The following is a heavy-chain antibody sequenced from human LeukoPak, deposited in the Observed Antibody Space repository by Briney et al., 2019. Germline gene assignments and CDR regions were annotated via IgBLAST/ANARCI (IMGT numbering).Heavy chain of an antibody. J-gene: IGHJ3*02. V-gene: IGHV3-66*01. Sequence: QPGGSLRLSCAASGFTFSSYWSWVRQAPGKGLEWVSVIYSGGSTYYADSVKGRFTISRDNSKNTLYLQMNSLRAEDTAVYYCARDQEATADAFDIWGQGTMVTVSS. CDR2: IYSGGST. CDR3: ARDQEATADAFDI. CDR1: GFTFSSYW.